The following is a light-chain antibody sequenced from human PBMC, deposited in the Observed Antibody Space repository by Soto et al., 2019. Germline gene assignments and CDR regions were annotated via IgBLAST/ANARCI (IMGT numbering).Light chain of an antibody. J-gene: IGKJ5*01. CDR3: QQYENLPT. CDR1: QDIRKY. Sequence: IQMTQSPSSRSASVGDRVTITCQATQDIRKYLNWYQQKPGKAPKLLIYDASSLETGVPSRFSGSGSGTDFTFTISRLQPEDIATYYCQQYENLPTFGQGTRLEIK. CDR2: DAS. V-gene: IGKV1-33*01.